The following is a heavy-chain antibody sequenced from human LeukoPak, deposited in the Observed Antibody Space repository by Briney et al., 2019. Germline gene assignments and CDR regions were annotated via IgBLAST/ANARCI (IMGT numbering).Heavy chain of an antibody. V-gene: IGHV1-18*01. Sequence: ASVKVSCKASGYTFTSYGISWVRQAPGQGLEWMGWISAYNGNTNYAQKLQGRVTMTTDTSTSTAYMELRSPRSDDTAVYYCARDQYLVVVPAAPFDIWGQGTMVTVSS. CDR3: ARDQYLVVVPAAPFDI. D-gene: IGHD2-2*01. CDR1: GYTFTSYG. CDR2: ISAYNGNT. J-gene: IGHJ3*02.